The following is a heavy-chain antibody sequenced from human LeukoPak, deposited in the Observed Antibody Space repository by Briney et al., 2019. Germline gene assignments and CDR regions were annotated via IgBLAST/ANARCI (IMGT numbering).Heavy chain of an antibody. CDR3: AKDRPNYYDTSGHYYRRNGDC. CDR1: GFTFSIYA. CDR2: ITSSGAGT. J-gene: IGHJ4*02. V-gene: IGHV3-23*01. Sequence: GGSLRLSCAASGFTFSIYAMSWVRQAPGKGLEWVSSITSSGAGTYYPDSVKGRFTISRDNSENTLYLQMNSLRTEDTAVYYCAKDRPNYYDTSGHYYRRNGDCWGQGTLVTVS. D-gene: IGHD3-22*01.